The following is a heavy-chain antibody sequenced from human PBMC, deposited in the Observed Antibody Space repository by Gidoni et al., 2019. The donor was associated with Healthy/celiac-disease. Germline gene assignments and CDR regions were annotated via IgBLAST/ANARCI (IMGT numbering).Heavy chain of an antibody. CDR1: GYTFTSYG. Sequence: QVQLVQSGAEVKKPGASVEVSCKASGYTFTSYGLLWVRPAPGQGFEWMGWISAYNDNTNYAQKLQGRVTMTTDTSTSTAYMELRSLRSDDTAVYYCARGGRRIAAAGIRGEDAFDIWGQGTMVTVSS. CDR3: ARGGRRIAAAGIRGEDAFDI. CDR2: ISAYNDNT. D-gene: IGHD6-13*01. J-gene: IGHJ3*02. V-gene: IGHV1-18*01.